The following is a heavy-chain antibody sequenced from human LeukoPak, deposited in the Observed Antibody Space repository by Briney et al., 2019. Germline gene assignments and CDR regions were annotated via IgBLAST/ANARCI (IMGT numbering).Heavy chain of an antibody. V-gene: IGHV3-23*01. CDR3: ARDLRRGFTYGYGDF. Sequence: GGSLRLSCVVSGFPFSSYAMSWVRQAPGKGLEWVSGISGSGDDTYYAASVKGRFTISRDNSENTLYLQMSSLRAEDTAVYYCARDLRRGFTYGYGDFWGQGTLVTVSS. D-gene: IGHD5-18*01. CDR2: ISGSGDDT. J-gene: IGHJ4*02. CDR1: GFPFSSYA.